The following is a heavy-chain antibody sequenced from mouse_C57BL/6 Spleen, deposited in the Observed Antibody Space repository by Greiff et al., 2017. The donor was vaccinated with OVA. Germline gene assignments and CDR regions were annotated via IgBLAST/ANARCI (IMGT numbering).Heavy chain of an antibody. CDR2: IDPSDSYT. D-gene: IGHD1-2*01. CDR1: GYTFTSYW. CDR3: SRGGNYGD. V-gene: IGHV1-50*01. J-gene: IGHJ2*01. Sequence: QVQLQQPGAELVKPGASVKLSCKASGYTFTSYWMQWVKQRPGQGLEWIGEIDPSDSYTNYNQKFKGKATLTVDTSSSTAYMQISSLTSEDSAVYYCSRGGNYGDWGQGTTLTVSS.